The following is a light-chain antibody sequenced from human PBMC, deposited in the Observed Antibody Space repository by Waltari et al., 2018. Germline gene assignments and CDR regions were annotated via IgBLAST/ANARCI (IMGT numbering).Light chain of an antibody. CDR3: QQYNRWPPLT. Sequence: EVIMTQSPATLSVSPGDRVTLSCRASQGINDNLAWYHQKPGQAPRLLIYGASTRATAVPARFRGSGSGTEFTLTISSLQSEDFGVYYCQQYNRWPPLTFGGGTKVDIK. CDR1: QGINDN. J-gene: IGKJ4*01. V-gene: IGKV3-15*01. CDR2: GAS.